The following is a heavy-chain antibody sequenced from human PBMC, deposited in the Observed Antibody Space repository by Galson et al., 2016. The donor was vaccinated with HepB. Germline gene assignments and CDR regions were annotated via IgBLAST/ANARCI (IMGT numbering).Heavy chain of an antibody. CDR3: ARGGRDSFGP. D-gene: IGHD3-16*01. CDR1: GGSISSYY. CDR2: IFYTGST. J-gene: IGHJ5*02. V-gene: IGHV4-59*01. Sequence: SETLSLTCTVSGGSISSYYWSWFRQPPGKGLECIGYIFYTGSTRYNPSLKSRVTISLDTSNHQFSLKLSSVTAADTAVYYCARGGRDSFGPWGQGALVTVST.